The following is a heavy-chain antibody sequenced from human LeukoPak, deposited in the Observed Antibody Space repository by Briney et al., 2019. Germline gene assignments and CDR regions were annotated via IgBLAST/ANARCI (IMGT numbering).Heavy chain of an antibody. V-gene: IGHV3-48*02. Sequence: GGSLRLSCAASGFTFSSYNMNWVRQAPGKGLEWVSDISSSGSTIYFADSVKGRFTISRDNSKNTVSLQMNSLRDEDTAVYFCAVSRIVGAVDVFDMWGQGTMVTVSS. D-gene: IGHD1-26*01. CDR2: ISSSGSTI. J-gene: IGHJ3*02. CDR1: GFTFSSYN. CDR3: AVSRIVGAVDVFDM.